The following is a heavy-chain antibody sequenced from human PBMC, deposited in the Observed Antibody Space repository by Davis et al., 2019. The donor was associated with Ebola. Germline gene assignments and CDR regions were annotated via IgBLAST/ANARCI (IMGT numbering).Heavy chain of an antibody. CDR3: AKDDGPRRLADP. V-gene: IGHV3-30*02. CDR2: IQSDGSNK. CDR1: TFSFRTYG. D-gene: IGHD5-24*01. J-gene: IGHJ5*02. Sequence: PGGSLRLSCAASTFSFRTYGMQWVRQAPGKGLEWVAFIQSDGSNKYYADSVKGRFTISRDNSKNTVYLQLNILRPEDTAVYNCAKDDGPRRLADPWGQGTLVTVSS.